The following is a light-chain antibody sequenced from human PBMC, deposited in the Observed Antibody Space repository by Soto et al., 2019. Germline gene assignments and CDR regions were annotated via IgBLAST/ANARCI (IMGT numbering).Light chain of an antibody. J-gene: IGKJ4*01. Sequence: DIVMTQSPESLAVSLGERATINCKSSQSVLYSSNNKNYLAWYQQKPGQPPKLLIYWASTRESGVPERFSGSGSGTDFTLTISSRQAEDVAVYYCQQYYSSLLTFGGGTKVEIK. V-gene: IGKV4-1*01. CDR1: QSVLYSSNNKNY. CDR3: QQYYSSLLT. CDR2: WAS.